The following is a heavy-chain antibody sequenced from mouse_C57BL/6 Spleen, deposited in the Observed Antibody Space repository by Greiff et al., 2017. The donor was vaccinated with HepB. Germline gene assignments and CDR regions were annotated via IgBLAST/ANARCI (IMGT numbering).Heavy chain of an antibody. Sequence: VQLQQSGAELVRPGASVKLSCKASGYTFTDYYINWVKQRPGQGLEWIARIYPGSGNTYYNEKFKGKATLTAEKSSSTAYMQLSSLTSEDSAVYFCASYDSWFAYWGQGTLVTVSA. CDR2: IYPGSGNT. CDR1: GYTFTDYY. CDR3: ASYDSWFAY. D-gene: IGHD2-4*01. V-gene: IGHV1-76*01. J-gene: IGHJ3*01.